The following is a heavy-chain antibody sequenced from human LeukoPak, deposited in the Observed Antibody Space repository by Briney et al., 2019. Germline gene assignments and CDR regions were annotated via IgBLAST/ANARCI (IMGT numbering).Heavy chain of an antibody. J-gene: IGHJ5*02. V-gene: IGHV3-21*01. CDR1: GFTFSSYS. CDR3: ARILEVVPAATSNWFDP. Sequence: GGSLRLSCAASGFTFSSYSMNWVRQAPGKGLEWVSSISSSSSYIYYADSVKGRFTISRDNAKNSLYLQMNSLRAEDTAVYYCARILEVVPAATSNWFDPWGQGTLVTVSS. D-gene: IGHD2-2*01. CDR2: ISSSSSYI.